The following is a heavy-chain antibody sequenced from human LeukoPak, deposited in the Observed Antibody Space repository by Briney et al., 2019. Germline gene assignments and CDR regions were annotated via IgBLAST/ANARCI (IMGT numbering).Heavy chain of an antibody. J-gene: IGHJ4*02. V-gene: IGHV3-21*01. CDR1: GFTFSSYS. CDR3: ARDHPDYYDSSGYSDY. Sequence: GGSLRLSCAASGFTFSSYSMNWVRQAPGKGLEWVSSISSSSSYIYYADSVKGRFTISRDNAKNSLYLQMNSLRAEDTAVYYCARDHPDYYDSSGYSDYWGQGTLVTVSS. D-gene: IGHD3-22*01. CDR2: ISSSSSYI.